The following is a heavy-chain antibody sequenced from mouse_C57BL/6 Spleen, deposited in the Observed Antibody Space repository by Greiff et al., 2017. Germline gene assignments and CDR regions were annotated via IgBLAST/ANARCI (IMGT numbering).Heavy chain of an antibody. D-gene: IGHD2-14*01. V-gene: IGHV14-4*01. J-gene: IGHJ2*01. CDR3: TAPPDWYEGD. CDR1: GFNIKDDY. CDR2: IDPENGDT. Sequence: EVQLQQSGAELVRPGASVKLSCTASGFNIKDDYMHWVKQRPEQGLEWIGWIDPENGDTEDASKFQGKATITADTSSNTAYLQLSSLTSEDTAVYYCTAPPDWYEGDWGQGTTLTVSS.